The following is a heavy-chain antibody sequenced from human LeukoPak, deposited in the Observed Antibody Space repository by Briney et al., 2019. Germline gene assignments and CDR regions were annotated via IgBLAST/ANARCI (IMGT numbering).Heavy chain of an antibody. CDR2: VTSSNNYI. Sequence: GGSLRLSCAGSGFTFSTYSMNWVRQAPGKGLEWVSSVTSSNNYIYYADSMKGRFTISKDNAKNSLYLQMNSLRAEDTAVYYCARDTLWFGESIHAFDIWGQGTMVTVSS. CDR3: ARDTLWFGESIHAFDI. V-gene: IGHV3-21*01. CDR1: GFTFSTYS. D-gene: IGHD3-10*01. J-gene: IGHJ3*02.